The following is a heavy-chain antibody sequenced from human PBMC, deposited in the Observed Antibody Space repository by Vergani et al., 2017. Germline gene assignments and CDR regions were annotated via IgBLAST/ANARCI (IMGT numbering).Heavy chain of an antibody. J-gene: IGHJ6*02. CDR1: GFTFDDYA. CDR3: AKDMGGYCSSTSCSGYYYYGMDV. V-gene: IGHV3-9*01. Sequence: EVQLVESGGGLVQPGRSLRLSCAASGFTFDDYAMHWVRQAPGKGLEWVSGISWNSGSIGYADSVKGRFTISRDNAKNSLYLQMNSLRAEDTALYYCAKDMGGYCSSTSCSGYYYYGMDVWGQGTTVTVSS. CDR2: ISWNSGSI. D-gene: IGHD2-2*01.